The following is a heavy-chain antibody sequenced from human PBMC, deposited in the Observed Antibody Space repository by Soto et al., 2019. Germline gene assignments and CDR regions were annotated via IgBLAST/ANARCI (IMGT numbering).Heavy chain of an antibody. CDR1: GGTFSSYA. Sequence: QVQLVQSGAEVKKPGSSVKVSCKASGGTFSSYAISWVRQAPGQGLEWMGGIIPIFGTANYAQKFQGRVTITEDESTSTAYMELSSLRSEDTAVYYCARGPCSGGSCYSGAPYYYYYGMDVWGQGPTVTVSS. CDR3: ARGPCSGGSCYSGAPYYYYYGMDV. V-gene: IGHV1-69*12. CDR2: IIPIFGTA. J-gene: IGHJ6*02. D-gene: IGHD2-15*01.